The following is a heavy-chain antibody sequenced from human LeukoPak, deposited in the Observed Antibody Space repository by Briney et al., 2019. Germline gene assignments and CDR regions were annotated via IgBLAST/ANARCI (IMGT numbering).Heavy chain of an antibody. V-gene: IGHV3-23*01. Sequence: PGGSLRLSCAASGFIVSSNYMSWVRQAPGKGLEWVSSISGGAGSASYADSVKGRFTMSRDNSRNTLYLQMNSLRAEDTAVYYCAKDGGYGSGNYYPDYWGQGTLVTVSS. D-gene: IGHD3-10*01. CDR1: GFIVSSNY. CDR3: AKDGGYGSGNYYPDY. CDR2: ISGGAGSA. J-gene: IGHJ4*02.